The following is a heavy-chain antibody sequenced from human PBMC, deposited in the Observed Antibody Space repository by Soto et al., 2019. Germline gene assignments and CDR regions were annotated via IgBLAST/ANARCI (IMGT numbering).Heavy chain of an antibody. D-gene: IGHD4-17*01. J-gene: IGHJ4*02. V-gene: IGHV4-31*02. CDR2: IYYSGST. Sequence: PSETLSLTCTVSGGSISSGGYYWSWIRQHPGKGLEWIGYIYYSGSTYYNPSLKSRVTISVDMSKNQFSLKLSSVTAADTAVYYCARSPFGDYDVWGQGTLVTVSS. CDR1: GGSISSGGYY. CDR3: ARSPFGDYDV.